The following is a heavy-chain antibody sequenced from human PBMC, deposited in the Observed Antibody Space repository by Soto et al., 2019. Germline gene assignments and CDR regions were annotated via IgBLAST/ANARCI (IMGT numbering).Heavy chain of an antibody. J-gene: IGHJ4*02. CDR2: IYYSGST. Sequence: SETLSLTCTISGASIRNYYWSWVRQPPGKGLEWIGYIYYSGSTNYNPSLKSRVTMSVDTSKRQFSLKLSSVTAADTTVYYCAYGGSYDGYFDFWGQGALVTVSS. CDR1: GASIRNYY. D-gene: IGHD1-26*01. CDR3: AYGGSYDGYFDF. V-gene: IGHV4-59*01.